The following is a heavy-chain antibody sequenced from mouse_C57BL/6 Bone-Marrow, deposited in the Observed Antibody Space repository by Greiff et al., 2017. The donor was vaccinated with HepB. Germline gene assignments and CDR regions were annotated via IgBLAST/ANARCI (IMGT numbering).Heavy chain of an antibody. D-gene: IGHD2-2*01. CDR3: ASLMVTTTGYYAMDY. CDR2: IWSGGST. Sequence: QVHVKQSGPGLVPPSQSLSITCTVSGFSLTSYGVHWVRQSPGKGLEWLGVIWSGGSTDYNAAFISRLSISKDNSKSQVFFKMNSLQADDTAIYYCASLMVTTTGYYAMDYWGQGTSVTVSS. V-gene: IGHV2-2*01. CDR1: GFSLTSYG. J-gene: IGHJ4*01.